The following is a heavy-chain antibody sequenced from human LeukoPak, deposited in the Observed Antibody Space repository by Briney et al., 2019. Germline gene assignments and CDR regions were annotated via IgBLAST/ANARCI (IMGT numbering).Heavy chain of an antibody. V-gene: IGHV1-69*05. CDR2: IIPIFGTA. J-gene: IGHJ5*02. CDR3: ASTPGIAAAGTPGWFDP. D-gene: IGHD6-13*01. Sequence: SVKVSCKASGYTFTRYDINWVRQAPGQGLEWMGGIIPIFGTANYAQKFQGRVTITTDESTSTAYMELSSLRSEDTAVYYCASTPGIAAAGTPGWFDPWGQGTLVTVSS. CDR1: GYTFTRYD.